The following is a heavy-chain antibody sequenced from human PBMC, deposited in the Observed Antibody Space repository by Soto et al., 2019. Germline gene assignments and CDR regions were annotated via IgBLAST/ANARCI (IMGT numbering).Heavy chain of an antibody. V-gene: IGHV4-4*07. D-gene: IGHD3-10*01. CDR1: GGSISSYY. CDR2: IYTSGST. CDR3: ARLPRMVQQKLNYYYYGMDV. J-gene: IGHJ6*02. Sequence: SETLSLTCTVSGGSISSYYWSWIRQPAGKGLEWIGRIYTSGSTNYNPSLKSRVTMSVDTSKNQFSLKLSSVTAADTAVYYCARLPRMVQQKLNYYYYGMDVWGQGTTVTVSS.